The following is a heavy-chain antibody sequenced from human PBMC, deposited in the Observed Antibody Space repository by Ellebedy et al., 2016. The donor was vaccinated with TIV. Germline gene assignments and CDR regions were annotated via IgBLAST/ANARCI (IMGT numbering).Heavy chain of an antibody. D-gene: IGHD3-10*01. CDR1: SGSISSSSYY. CDR2: IYYSGST. CDR3: ARHSGSGSYYKQTPDY. J-gene: IGHJ4*02. Sequence: GSLRLSCTVSSGSISSSSYYWGWIRQPPGKGLEWIGSIYYSGSTYYNPSLKSRVTISVDTSKNQFSLKLSSVTAADTAVYYCARHSGSGSYYKQTPDYWGQGTLVTVSS. V-gene: IGHV4-39*01.